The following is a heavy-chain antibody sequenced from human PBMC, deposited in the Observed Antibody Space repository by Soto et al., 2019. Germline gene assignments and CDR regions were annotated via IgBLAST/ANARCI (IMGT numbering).Heavy chain of an antibody. V-gene: IGHV4-31*03. CDR1: GGSISSGGYY. J-gene: IGHJ6*02. CDR3: ASEGIANGYPRNCEVMDV. D-gene: IGHD6-13*01. CDR2: IYYSGST. Sequence: PSETLSLTCTVSGGSISSGGYYWSWIRQHPGKGLEWIGYIYYSGSTYYNPSLKSRVTISVDTSKNQFSLKLSSVTAADTAVYYCASEGIANGYPRNCEVMDVWGQGTTVTVSS.